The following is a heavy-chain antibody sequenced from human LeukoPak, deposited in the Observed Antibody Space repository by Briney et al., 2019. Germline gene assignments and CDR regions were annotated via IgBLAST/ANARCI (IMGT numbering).Heavy chain of an antibody. V-gene: IGHV4-59*01. J-gene: IGHJ6*03. D-gene: IGHD3-3*01. Sequence: SETLSLTCTVSGGSISSYYWSWIRKPPGKGLEWLGYIYYSGSTNYNPSLKSRVTISVDTSKNQFSLKLSSVTAADTAVYYCARNYYDFWSGYSYYYYYMDVWGKGTTVTVSS. CDR3: ARNYYDFWSGYSYYYYYMDV. CDR2: IYYSGST. CDR1: GGSISSYY.